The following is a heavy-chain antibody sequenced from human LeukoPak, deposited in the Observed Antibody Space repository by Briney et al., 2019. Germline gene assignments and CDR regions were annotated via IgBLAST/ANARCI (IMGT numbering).Heavy chain of an antibody. CDR1: GFTFSSYE. V-gene: IGHV3-48*03. J-gene: IGHJ6*02. Sequence: PGGSLRLSCAASGFTFSSYEMNWVRQAPGKGLEWVSYISSSGSTIYYADSVKGRFTISRDNAKNSLYLQMNSLRAEDTAVYYCARDLVVRGVIRTYYYGMDVWGQGTTVTVSS. CDR2: ISSSGSTI. D-gene: IGHD3-10*01. CDR3: ARDLVVRGVIRTYYYGMDV.